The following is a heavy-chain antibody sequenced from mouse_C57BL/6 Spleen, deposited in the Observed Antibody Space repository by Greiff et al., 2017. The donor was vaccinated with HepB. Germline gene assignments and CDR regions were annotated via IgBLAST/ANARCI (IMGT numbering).Heavy chain of an antibody. D-gene: IGHD3-3*01. CDR1: GYAFSSYW. J-gene: IGHJ4*01. Sequence: VQLQQSGAELVKPGASVKISCKASGYAFSSYWMNWVKQRPGKGLEWIGQIYPGDGDTNYNGKFKGKATLTADKSSSTASMQLSSLTSEDSAVYFCARGTGYYAMDYWGQGTSVTVSS. V-gene: IGHV1-80*01. CDR2: IYPGDGDT. CDR3: ARGTGYYAMDY.